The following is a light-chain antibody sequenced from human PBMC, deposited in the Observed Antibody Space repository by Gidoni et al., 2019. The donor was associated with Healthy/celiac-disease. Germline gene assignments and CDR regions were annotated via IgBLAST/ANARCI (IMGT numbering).Light chain of an antibody. Sequence: DIQHTQSPSSVSASVGDRVTIPCRAIQGISSWLAWYQQKPGKAPKLLIDAASSLQSGVPSRFSGSGSGTGFTLTISSLQPGDFATYYCQQAHIFPFTFGGXTKVEIK. V-gene: IGKV1-12*01. CDR2: AAS. J-gene: IGKJ4*01. CDR3: QQAHIFPFT. CDR1: QGISSW.